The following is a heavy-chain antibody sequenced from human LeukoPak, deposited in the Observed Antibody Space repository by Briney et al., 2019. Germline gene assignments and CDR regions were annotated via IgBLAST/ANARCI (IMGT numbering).Heavy chain of an antibody. CDR1: GGSFSGYY. CDR2: INHSGST. J-gene: IGHJ6*02. CDR3: ARSGVGAPPLTPYYYYGMDV. D-gene: IGHD1-26*01. V-gene: IGHV4-34*01. Sequence: PSETLSLTCAVYGGSFSGYYWSWIRQPPGKGLEWIGEINHSGSTNYNPSLKSRVTISVDTSKNQFSLKLSSVTAADTAVYYCARSGVGAPPLTPYYYYGMDVWGQGTTVTVSS.